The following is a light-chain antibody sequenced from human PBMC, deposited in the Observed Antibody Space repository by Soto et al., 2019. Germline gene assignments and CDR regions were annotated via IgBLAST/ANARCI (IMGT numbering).Light chain of an antibody. CDR1: RTVSSTY. Sequence: TQSPSPLSASVGDRVTITCRSSRTVSSTYLAWYQQQPGQAPRLLIYGTSSRATGIPARFSGSGSGTDCTLTISSLEPEDVAVYYCQQRSNWPLTFGGGTKVDIK. CDR2: GTS. CDR3: QQRSNWPLT. J-gene: IGKJ4*01. V-gene: IGKV3D-20*02.